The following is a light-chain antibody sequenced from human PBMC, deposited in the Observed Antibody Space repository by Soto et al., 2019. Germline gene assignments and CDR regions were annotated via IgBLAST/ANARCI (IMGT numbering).Light chain of an antibody. Sequence: DIQMTQSPSTLSASVGDRVIITCRASLSVSGWLAWYRQKPGKAPELLIYSASTLETGVPSRFSGSGSGTDFTLTVSSLQREDFATYYCQQYERYPLTFGGGTKVEIK. J-gene: IGKJ4*01. CDR1: LSVSGW. V-gene: IGKV1-5*03. CDR3: QQYERYPLT. CDR2: SAS.